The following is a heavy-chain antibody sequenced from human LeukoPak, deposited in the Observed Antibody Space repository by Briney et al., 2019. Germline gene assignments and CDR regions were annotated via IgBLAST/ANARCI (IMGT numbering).Heavy chain of an antibody. Sequence: GGSLRLSCAASGFSFSAFWMTWLRQAPGKGLEWVANIKQGGSEKNYVESVKGRFSISRDNAKKSLYLQMNSLRAEDTAVYYCARDYYGSGSYYDRWGQGTLVTVS. CDR1: GFSFSAFW. J-gene: IGHJ5*02. CDR2: IKQGGSEK. V-gene: IGHV3-7*01. CDR3: ARDYYGSGSYYDR. D-gene: IGHD3-10*01.